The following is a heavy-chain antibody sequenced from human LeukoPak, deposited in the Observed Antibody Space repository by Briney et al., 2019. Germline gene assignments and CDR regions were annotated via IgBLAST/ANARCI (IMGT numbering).Heavy chain of an antibody. CDR1: GFTFSSYA. V-gene: IGHV3-23*01. J-gene: IGHJ4*02. CDR2: ISDSGGRT. CDR3: AKAPFCSGTSCPPY. Sequence: GGSLRLSCAASGFTFSSYAMSWVRQAPGKGLEWVSAISDSGGRTYYADSVKGRFTISRDNSKNTLYLQMNSLRAEDTAIYYCAKAPFCSGTSCPPYWGQGTLVTVSS. D-gene: IGHD2-2*01.